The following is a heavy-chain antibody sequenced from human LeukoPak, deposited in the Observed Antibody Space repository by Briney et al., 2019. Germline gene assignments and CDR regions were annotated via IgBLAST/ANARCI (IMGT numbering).Heavy chain of an antibody. J-gene: IGHJ4*02. CDR3: ARDRPRGTKIDY. CDR2: IYYSGST. V-gene: IGHV4-39*07. Sequence: PSETLSLTCTVSGDSFSSVTDYWAWIRQPPGKGLEWIGSIYYSGSTYYNPSLKSRVTISVDTSKNQFSLKLSSVTAADTAVYYCARDRPRGTKIDYWGQGTLVTVSS. CDR1: GDSFSSVTDY. D-gene: IGHD2-8*01.